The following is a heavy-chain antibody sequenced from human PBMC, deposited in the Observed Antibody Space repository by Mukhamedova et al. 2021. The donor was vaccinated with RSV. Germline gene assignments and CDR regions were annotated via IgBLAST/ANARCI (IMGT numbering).Heavy chain of an antibody. Sequence: GNTNYNPSLKSRVNISLDTSKNQISLRLTSVTAADTAVYYCARDLGMHYYYYYYMDVWGNGTTVTAS. CDR3: ARDLGMHYYYYYYMDV. V-gene: IGHV4-59*01. CDR2: GNT. D-gene: IGHD1-26*01. J-gene: IGHJ6*03.